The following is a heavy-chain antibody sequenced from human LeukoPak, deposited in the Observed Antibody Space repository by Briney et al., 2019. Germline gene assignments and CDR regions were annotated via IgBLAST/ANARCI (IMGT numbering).Heavy chain of an antibody. V-gene: IGHV3-20*04. D-gene: IGHD6-19*01. CDR2: INWNGGST. CDR3: ARDGIAVAGVYYFDY. CDR1: GFTFDDYG. Sequence: GGSLRLSCAASGFTFDDYGMSWVRQAPGKGLEWVSGINWNGGSTGYADSVKGRFTISRDNAKNSLYLQMNSLRAEDTALYYCARDGIAVAGVYYFDYWGQGTLVTVS. J-gene: IGHJ4*02.